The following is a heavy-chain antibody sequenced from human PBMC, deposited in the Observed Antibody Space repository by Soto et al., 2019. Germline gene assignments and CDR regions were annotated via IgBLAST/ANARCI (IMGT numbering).Heavy chain of an antibody. V-gene: IGHV6-1*01. Sequence: PSQTLSLTCAISGDSVSSNSAAWNWIRQSPSRGLEWLGRTYYRSKWYNDYAVSVKSRITINPDTSKNQFSLQLNSVTPEDTAAYYCGRHHAADTLFDSWGQGTLVTVSS. D-gene: IGHD2-2*01. CDR3: GRHHAADTLFDS. CDR2: TYYRSKWYN. J-gene: IGHJ4*02. CDR1: GDSVSSNSAA.